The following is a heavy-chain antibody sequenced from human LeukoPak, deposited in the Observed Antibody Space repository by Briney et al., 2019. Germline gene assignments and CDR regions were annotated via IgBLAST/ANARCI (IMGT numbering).Heavy chain of an antibody. CDR3: ARDETHFYGSGSSNWFDP. J-gene: IGHJ5*02. V-gene: IGHV3-53*01. CDR2: IYSGGST. CDR1: GFTFSSYS. Sequence: GGSLRLSCAASGFTFSSYSMNWVRQAPGKGLEWVSVIYSGGSTYYADSVKGRFTISRDNSKNTLYLQMNSLRAEDTAVYYCARDETHFYGSGSSNWFDPWGQGILVTVSS. D-gene: IGHD3-10*01.